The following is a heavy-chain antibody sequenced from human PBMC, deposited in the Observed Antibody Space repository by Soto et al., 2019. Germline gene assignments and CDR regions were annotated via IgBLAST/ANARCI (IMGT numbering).Heavy chain of an antibody. D-gene: IGHD3-10*01. J-gene: IGHJ5*02. V-gene: IGHV2-5*02. CDR2: IYWDDDK. CDR3: AQRLPHDGLGRERGTWFDP. Sequence: QITLKESGPTLVRRTETLTLTCTFSGFSLSTTGVGVGWIRQPPGKALEWLALIYWDDDKRYSPSLKSRLTITKDTSKNAVILTMTNMDPVDTARYYCAQRLPHDGLGRERGTWFDPWGQGTLVTVSS. CDR1: GFSLSTTGVG.